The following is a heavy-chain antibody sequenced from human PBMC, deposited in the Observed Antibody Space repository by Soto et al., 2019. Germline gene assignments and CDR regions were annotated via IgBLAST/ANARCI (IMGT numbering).Heavy chain of an antibody. Sequence: SETLSLTCTVSGGSVSSGSYYWSWIRQPPGKGLEWIGYIYYSGSTNYNPSLKSRVTISVDTSKNQFSLKLSSVTAADTAVYYCARLRFLESRFDPWGQGTLVTSPQ. CDR3: ARLRFLESRFDP. CDR2: IYYSGST. CDR1: GGSVSSGSYY. D-gene: IGHD3-3*01. J-gene: IGHJ5*02. V-gene: IGHV4-61*01.